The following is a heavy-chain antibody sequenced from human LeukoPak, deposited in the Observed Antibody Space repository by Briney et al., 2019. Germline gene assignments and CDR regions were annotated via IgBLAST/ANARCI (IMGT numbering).Heavy chain of an antibody. D-gene: IGHD6-19*01. J-gene: IGHJ4*02. CDR1: GYTFTGYY. CDR2: INPSGGST. CDR3: AREIKRQWLVRSRENTFDY. V-gene: IGHV1-2*02. Sequence: ASVKVSCKASGYTFTGYYMHWVRQAPGQGLEWMGIINPSGGSTSYAQKFQGRVTMTRDTSISTAYMELSRLRSDDTAVYYCAREIKRQWLVRSRENTFDYWGQGTLVTVSS.